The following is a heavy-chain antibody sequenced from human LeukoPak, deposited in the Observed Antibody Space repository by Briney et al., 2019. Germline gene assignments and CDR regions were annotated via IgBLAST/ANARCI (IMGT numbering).Heavy chain of an antibody. Sequence: SETLSLTCTVSGGSISSYYWSWIRQPPGKGLEWIGYIYYSGSTNYNPSLKSRVTISVDTSKNQFSLKLNSVTAADTAVYYCARQEVTMVRGVIITNWFDPWGQGTLVTVSS. D-gene: IGHD3-10*01. CDR2: IYYSGST. V-gene: IGHV4-59*08. CDR3: ARQEVTMVRGVIITNWFDP. CDR1: GGSISSYY. J-gene: IGHJ5*02.